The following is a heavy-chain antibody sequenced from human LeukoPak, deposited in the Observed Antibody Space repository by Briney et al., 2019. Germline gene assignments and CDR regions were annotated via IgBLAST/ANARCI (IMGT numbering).Heavy chain of an antibody. CDR3: ARLVRGVTMFSYYYYYMDV. Sequence: SETLSLTCTVSGGSISSSNYYWGWIRQPPGKGLEWIGSISYSGSTYYNPSLRSRVTIYVDTSKNQFSLKLSSVTAADTAVYYCARLVRGVTMFSYYYYYMDVWGKGTTVTISS. V-gene: IGHV4-39*01. CDR2: ISYSGST. D-gene: IGHD3-10*02. J-gene: IGHJ6*03. CDR1: GGSISSSNYY.